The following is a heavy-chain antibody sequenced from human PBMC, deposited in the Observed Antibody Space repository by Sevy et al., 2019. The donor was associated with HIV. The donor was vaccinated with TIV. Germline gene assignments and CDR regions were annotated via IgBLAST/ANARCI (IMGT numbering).Heavy chain of an antibody. CDR3: AAAAGTDVLGYYFGS. CDR2: MYHRGTT. J-gene: IGHJ4*02. Sequence: SETLSLTCSVSGDSISSSHWWSWVRQTPGKGLEWIGDMYHRGTTNYNPSLKSRVIISVDKSKNQFSPKLTSVTAADTAVYYCAAAAGTDVLGYYFGSWGQGTQVTVSS. V-gene: IGHV4-4*02. D-gene: IGHD6-25*01. CDR1: GDSISSSHW.